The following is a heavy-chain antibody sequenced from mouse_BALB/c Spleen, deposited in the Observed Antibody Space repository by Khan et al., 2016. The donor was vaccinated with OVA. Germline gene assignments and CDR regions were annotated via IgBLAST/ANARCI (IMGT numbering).Heavy chain of an antibody. D-gene: IGHD1-1*01. CDR3: ARLAYYYESEGFAY. V-gene: IGHV5-6*01. J-gene: IGHJ3*01. Sequence: EVELVESGGDLVKPEGSLKLSCAASGFTFSTYGMSWVRQTPDKRLEWVATISSGGSYTYYPDSVQGRFTISRDNAKNTLYLQMSSLKSEDTAMFYCARLAYYYESEGFAYWGQGTLVTVSA. CDR2: ISSGGSYT. CDR1: GFTFSTYG.